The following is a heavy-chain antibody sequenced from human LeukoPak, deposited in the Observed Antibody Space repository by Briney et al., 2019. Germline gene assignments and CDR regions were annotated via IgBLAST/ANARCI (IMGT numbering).Heavy chain of an antibody. Sequence: SQTLSLTCTVSGGSISSGGYYWSWNRQHPGKGLEWIGYIYYSGSTYYNPSLKRRVTISVDTSKNQFSLKLSSVTAADTAVYYCARGFGDHGMDVWGQGTTVTVSS. CDR3: ARGFGDHGMDV. D-gene: IGHD3-10*01. V-gene: IGHV4-31*03. CDR1: GGSISSGGYY. J-gene: IGHJ6*02. CDR2: IYYSGST.